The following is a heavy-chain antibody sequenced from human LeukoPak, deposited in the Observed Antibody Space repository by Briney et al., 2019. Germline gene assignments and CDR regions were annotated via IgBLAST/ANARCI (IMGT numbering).Heavy chain of an antibody. CDR1: GFTVSSNY. D-gene: IGHD2-15*01. CDR3: ARERAVVGDLYYFDY. V-gene: IGHV3-66*01. CDR2: IYSGGST. Sequence: GGSLRLSCAASGFTVSSNYMSWVRQAPGKGLEWVSVIYSGGSTYYADSVKGRFTISRDNSKNTLYLQMNSLRAEDTAVYYCARERAVVGDLYYFDYWGQGTLVTVSS. J-gene: IGHJ4*02.